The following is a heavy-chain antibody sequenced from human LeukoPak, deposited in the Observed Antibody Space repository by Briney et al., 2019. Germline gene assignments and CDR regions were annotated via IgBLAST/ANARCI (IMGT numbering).Heavy chain of an antibody. CDR3: ARALDQQWPNFDY. CDR2: IYTSGST. Sequence: PAETLSLTCTASGGSITSYYWSWIRQPAGKGLEWIGRIYTSGSTNYNPSLKSRVTMSVDTSKNQFSLKLSSVTAADTAVYYCARALDQQWPNFDYWGQGTLVTVSS. D-gene: IGHD6-19*01. J-gene: IGHJ4*02. CDR1: GGSITSYY. V-gene: IGHV4-4*07.